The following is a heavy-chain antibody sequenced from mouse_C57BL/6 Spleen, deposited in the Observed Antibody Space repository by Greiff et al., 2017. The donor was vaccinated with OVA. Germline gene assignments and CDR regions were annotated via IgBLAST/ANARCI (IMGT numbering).Heavy chain of an antibody. J-gene: IGHJ3*01. D-gene: IGHD6-1*01. V-gene: IGHV6-6*01. CDR3: TRALLQAWFAY. Sequence: EVQGVESGGGLVQPGGSMKLSCAASGFTFSDAWMDWVRQSPEKGLEWVAEIRNKANNHATYYAESVKGRFTISRDDSKSSVYLQMNSLRAEDTGIYYCTRALLQAWFAYWGQGTLVTVSA. CDR1: GFTFSDAW. CDR2: IRNKANNHAT.